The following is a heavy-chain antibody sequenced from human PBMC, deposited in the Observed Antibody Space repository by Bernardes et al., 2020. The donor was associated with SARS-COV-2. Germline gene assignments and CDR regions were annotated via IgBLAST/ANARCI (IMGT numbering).Heavy chain of an antibody. Sequence: SETLSLTCTVSGGSISSYYWSWIRQPPGKGLEWIGYIYYSGSTNYNPSLKSRVTISVDTSKNQFSLKLSSVTAADTAVYYCARDRGSTTYYYYGMDVWGQGTTVTVSS. J-gene: IGHJ6*02. CDR3: ARDRGSTTYYYYGMDV. V-gene: IGHV4-59*01. D-gene: IGHD2-2*01. CDR1: GGSISSYY. CDR2: IYYSGST.